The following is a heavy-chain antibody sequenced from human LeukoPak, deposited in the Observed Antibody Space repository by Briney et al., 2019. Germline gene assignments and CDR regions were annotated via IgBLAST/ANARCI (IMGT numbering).Heavy chain of an antibody. CDR2: VNLQGST. J-gene: IGHJ4*02. CDR1: GGSITNTNY. Sequence: SETLSLTCGVSGGSITNTNYWTWVRQPPGKGLEWIGEVNLQGSTNYNPSLMGRVAIAVNTSENHISLQLTSVTAADTAVYYCAREGGPYRPLDYSGQGTLVTVSS. CDR3: AREGGPYRPLDY. V-gene: IGHV4-4*02.